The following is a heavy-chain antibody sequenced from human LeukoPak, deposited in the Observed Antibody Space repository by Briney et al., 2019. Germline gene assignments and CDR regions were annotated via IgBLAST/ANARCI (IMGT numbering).Heavy chain of an antibody. CDR1: GFTLSSYN. J-gene: IGHJ4*02. Sequence: GGSLRLSCVGSGFTLSSYNMNWVRQAPGKGLEWVSSISSSSSYMYYADSVKGRFTISRDNAKNSLYLQLNSLRAEDTAVYFCTRGYRGADNWGQGTLVTVSS. CDR3: TRGYRGADN. CDR2: ISSSSSYM. D-gene: IGHD3-16*02. V-gene: IGHV3-21*01.